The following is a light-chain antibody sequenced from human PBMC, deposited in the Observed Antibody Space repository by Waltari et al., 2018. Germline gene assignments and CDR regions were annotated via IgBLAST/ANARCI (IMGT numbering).Light chain of an antibody. CDR1: QSVGTY. CDR3: QQRSNWPPIT. J-gene: IGKJ5*01. Sequence: DIVLTQSPATLSLSPGERATLSCRASQSVGTYLSWYQQKPGQAPRPLIYDASNRATGSPARFSGSGSGTDFTLTISSLEPEDFAVYYCQQRSNWPPITFGQGTRLELK. V-gene: IGKV3-11*01. CDR2: DAS.